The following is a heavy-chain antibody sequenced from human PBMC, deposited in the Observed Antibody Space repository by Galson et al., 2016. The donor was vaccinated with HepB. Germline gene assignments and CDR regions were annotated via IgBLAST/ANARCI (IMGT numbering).Heavy chain of an antibody. J-gene: IGHJ6*02. D-gene: IGHD6-13*01. V-gene: IGHV5-51*01. Sequence: GKGLEWMGIIYPGDSDTRYSPSFQGQVTISADKSISTAYLQWSSLKASDTAMYYCARQTAAGTIDYYYYGMDVWGQGTTVTVSS. CDR2: IYPGDSDT. CDR3: ARQTAAGTIDYYYYGMDV.